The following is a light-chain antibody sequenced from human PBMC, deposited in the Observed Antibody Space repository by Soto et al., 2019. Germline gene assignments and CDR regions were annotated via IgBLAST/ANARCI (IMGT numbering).Light chain of an antibody. J-gene: IGKJ4*01. Sequence: DIPMTQSPSSVSASVGDTVTITCRASQDISRWLAWYQQRPGKAPTLLIFNAIALERGVPSRFSGSGSGTEFTLTISNLQPEDSATYFCQQANTFPSFGGGTNVEI. CDR1: QDISRW. CDR3: QQANTFPS. V-gene: IGKV1-12*02. CDR2: NAI.